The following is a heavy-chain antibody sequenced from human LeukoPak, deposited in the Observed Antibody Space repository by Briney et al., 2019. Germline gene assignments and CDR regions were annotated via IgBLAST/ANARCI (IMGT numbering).Heavy chain of an antibody. CDR3: ARDRDGYSGARGFDC. CDR1: GFTFSSYA. CDR2: ISASGSRT. Sequence: GGSLRLSCAASGFTFSSYAMSWVRQAPGKGLEWVSGISASGSRTYYADSVKGRFTISRDNSKNTLHLQMNSLGAADTAVYYCARDRDGYSGARGFDCWGQGTLVTVSS. D-gene: IGHD5-12*01. J-gene: IGHJ4*02. V-gene: IGHV3-23*01.